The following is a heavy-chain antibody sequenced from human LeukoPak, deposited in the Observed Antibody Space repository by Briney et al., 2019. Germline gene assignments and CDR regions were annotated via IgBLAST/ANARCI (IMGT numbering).Heavy chain of an antibody. CDR3: ARHPYSGSYHFDY. Sequence: ASVTVSCKASGYIFTVYYMHWVRQAPGQGLEWMGWINPNSGGTNSAQKFQGRVTMTRDTSISTAYMELNRLTSDDTAVYYCARHPYSGSYHFDYWGQGTLVTVSS. J-gene: IGHJ4*02. D-gene: IGHD1-26*01. V-gene: IGHV1-2*02. CDR2: INPNSGGT. CDR1: GYIFTVYY.